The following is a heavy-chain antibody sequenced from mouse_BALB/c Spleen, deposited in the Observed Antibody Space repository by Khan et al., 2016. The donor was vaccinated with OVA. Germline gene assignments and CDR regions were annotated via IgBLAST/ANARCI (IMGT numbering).Heavy chain of an antibody. CDR1: GYSFTGYS. CDR2: IDPSNGGT. Sequence: VQLKESGPELVKPGASVKVSCKASGYSFTGYSLYWVKQRHGKSLEWIGYIDPSNGGTNYNEKFKGKATLTVDKSSSTAFMQLNSLTSEDSADYYCARGGYGTSSYGDQGPRVPVSA. CDR3: ARGGYGTSSY. V-gene: IGHV1S135*01. J-gene: IGHJ3*01. D-gene: IGHD1-2*01.